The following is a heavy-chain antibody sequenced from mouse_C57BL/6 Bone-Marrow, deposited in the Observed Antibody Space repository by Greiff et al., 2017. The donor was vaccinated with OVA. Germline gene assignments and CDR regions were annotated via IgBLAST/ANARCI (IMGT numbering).Heavy chain of an antibody. V-gene: IGHV1-75*01. J-gene: IGHJ4*01. Sequence: VQLQQSGPELVKPGASVKISCKASGYTFTDYYINWVKQRPGQGLEWIGWIFPGSGSTYYNEKFKGKATLTVDKSSSTAYMLLSSLTSEDSAVYFCARSDYGSSYNYYAMDYWGQGTSVTVSS. D-gene: IGHD1-1*01. CDR3: ARSDYGSSYNYYAMDY. CDR2: IFPGSGST. CDR1: GYTFTDYY.